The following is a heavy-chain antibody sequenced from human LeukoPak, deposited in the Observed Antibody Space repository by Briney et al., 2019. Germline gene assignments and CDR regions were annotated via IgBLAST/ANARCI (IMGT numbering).Heavy chain of an antibody. Sequence: ASVKVSCKASGGTFISYTISWVLQAPGQGLEWMGRIIPILGIANYAQKFQGRVTITADKSTSTAYMELSSLRSEDTAVYYCASSDCSGGSCYVNDAFDIWGQGTMVTVSS. D-gene: IGHD2-15*01. CDR1: GGTFISYT. J-gene: IGHJ3*02. CDR3: ASSDCSGGSCYVNDAFDI. V-gene: IGHV1-69*02. CDR2: IIPILGIA.